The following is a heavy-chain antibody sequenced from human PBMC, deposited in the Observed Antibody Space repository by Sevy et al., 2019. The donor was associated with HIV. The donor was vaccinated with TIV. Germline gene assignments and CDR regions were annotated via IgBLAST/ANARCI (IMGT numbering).Heavy chain of an antibody. CDR1: GFTFTRYT. CDR3: AREGCTKPHDY. V-gene: IGHV3-23*01. D-gene: IGHD2-8*01. J-gene: IGHJ4*02. CDR2: FRFGDGKM. Sequence: GGSLRLSCMTSGFTFTRYTMTWVRQAPGKGLEWVSTFRFGDGKMYYADSVKGRFTFSRDISKNTVYLQMNSLRADDTAVYYCAREGCTKPHDYWGQGTLVTVSS.